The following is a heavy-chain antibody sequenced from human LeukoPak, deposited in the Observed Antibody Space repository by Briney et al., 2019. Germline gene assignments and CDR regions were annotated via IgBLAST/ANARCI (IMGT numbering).Heavy chain of an antibody. J-gene: IGHJ5*02. CDR1: GYTFTGYY. V-gene: IGHV1-2*02. Sequence: GASVKVSCKASGYTFTGYYMHWVRQAPGQGLEWMGWINPNSGGTNYAQKLQGRVTMTTDTSTSTAYMELRSLRSDDTAVYYCARGIPASDFTTGNWFDPWGQGTLVTVSS. CDR2: INPNSGGT. CDR3: ARGIPASDFTTGNWFDP. D-gene: IGHD3-3*01.